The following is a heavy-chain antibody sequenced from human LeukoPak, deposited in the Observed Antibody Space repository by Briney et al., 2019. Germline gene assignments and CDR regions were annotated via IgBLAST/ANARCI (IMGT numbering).Heavy chain of an antibody. Sequence: SETLSLTCTVSGGSISSYYWSWIRQPPGKGLEWIGYIYYSGSTNYNPSLKSRVTISVDTSKNQFSLKLSSVTAADTAVYYCARGLVVPVARSLLGWFDPWGQGTLVTVSS. CDR2: IYYSGST. V-gene: IGHV4-59*01. D-gene: IGHD2-2*01. J-gene: IGHJ5*02. CDR1: GGSISSYY. CDR3: ARGLVVPVARSLLGWFDP.